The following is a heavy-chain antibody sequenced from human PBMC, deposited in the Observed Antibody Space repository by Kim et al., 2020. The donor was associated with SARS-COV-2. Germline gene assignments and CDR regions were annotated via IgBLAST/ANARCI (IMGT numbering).Heavy chain of an antibody. V-gene: IGHV4-4*02. D-gene: IGHD4-17*01. CDR2: IYHSGST. Sequence: SETLSLTCAVSGGSISSSNWWSWVRQPPGKGLEWIGEIYHSGSTNYNPSLKSRVTISVDKSKNQFSLKLSSVTAADTAVYYCARVTTVTLPGMDVWGQGTTVTVSS. J-gene: IGHJ6*02. CDR3: ARVTTVTLPGMDV. CDR1: GGSISSSNW.